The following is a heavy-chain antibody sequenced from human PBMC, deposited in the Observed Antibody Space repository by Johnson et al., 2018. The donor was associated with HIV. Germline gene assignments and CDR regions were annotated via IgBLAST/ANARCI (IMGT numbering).Heavy chain of an antibody. CDR3: ARAPEVWELRHPGTFDV. J-gene: IGHJ3*01. V-gene: IGHV3-7*05. CDR2: IKQHGSEK. CDR1: GFTFRSYW. D-gene: IGHD3-3*01. Sequence: EMQLVESGGGLVQPGGSLRLSCAASGFTFRSYWMSWVRQAPGKGLEWVANIKQHGSEKYYVDSVKGRFTISRDNAKNSLFLQMNSLRAEDTAVYYCARAPEVWELRHPGTFDVWGQGTLVTVSS.